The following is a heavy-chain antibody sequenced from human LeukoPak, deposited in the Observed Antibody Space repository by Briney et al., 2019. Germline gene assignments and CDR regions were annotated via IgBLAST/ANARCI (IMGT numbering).Heavy chain of an antibody. CDR1: GFTFSSYG. D-gene: IGHD3-3*01. V-gene: IGHV3-30*02. J-gene: IGHJ3*02. Sequence: GGSLRLSCAASGFTFSSYGMHWVRQAPGKGLEWVAFIRYDGSNKYYADSVKGRFTISRDNSKNTLYLQMNSLRAEDTAVYYCARGYYDEDGAFDIWGQGTMVTVSS. CDR2: IRYDGSNK. CDR3: ARGYYDEDGAFDI.